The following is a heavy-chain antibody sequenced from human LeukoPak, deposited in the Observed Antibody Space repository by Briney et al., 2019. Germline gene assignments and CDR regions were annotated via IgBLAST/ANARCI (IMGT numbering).Heavy chain of an antibody. D-gene: IGHD3-22*01. CDR1: GGSISSGGYY. CDR2: IYYSGST. V-gene: IGHV4-31*03. Sequence: SETLSLTCTVSGGSISSGGYYWSWIRQHPGKGLEWIWYIYYSGSTHYNPSLKSRVTISVDTSKNQFSLKLSSVTAADTAVYYCARGLDYYDSSGLTFDYWGQGTLVTVSS. J-gene: IGHJ4*02. CDR3: ARGLDYYDSSGLTFDY.